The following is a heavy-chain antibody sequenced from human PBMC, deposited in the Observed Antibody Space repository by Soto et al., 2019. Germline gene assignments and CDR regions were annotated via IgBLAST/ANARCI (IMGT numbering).Heavy chain of an antibody. CDR2: ISAYNGNT. CDR1: GYAFTSYG. V-gene: IGHV1-18*01. J-gene: IGHJ4*02. Sequence: ASVKVSCKASGYAFTSYGISWVRQAPGQGLEWMGWISAYNGNTNYAQKLQGRVTMTTDTSTSTAYMELRSLRSDDTAVYYCASASSSWLFDYWGQGTLVTVSS. D-gene: IGHD6-13*01. CDR3: ASASSSWLFDY.